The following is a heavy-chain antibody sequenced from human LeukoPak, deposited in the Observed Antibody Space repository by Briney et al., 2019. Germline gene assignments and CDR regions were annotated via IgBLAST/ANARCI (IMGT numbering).Heavy chain of an antibody. CDR3: ARGQGGLRLGELSFDY. CDR1: GFTFSSYA. D-gene: IGHD3-16*02. J-gene: IGHJ4*02. V-gene: IGHV3-64*01. CDR2: ISSNGGST. Sequence: GGSLRLSCAASGFTFSSYAMHWVRQAPGKGLEYVSAISSNGGSTYYANSVKGRFTISRDNSKNTLYLQMGSLRAEDMAVYYCARGQGGLRLGELSFDYWGQGTLVTVSS.